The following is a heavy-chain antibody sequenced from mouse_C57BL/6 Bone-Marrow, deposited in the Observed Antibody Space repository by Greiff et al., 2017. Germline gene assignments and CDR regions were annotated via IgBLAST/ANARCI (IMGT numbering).Heavy chain of an antibody. CDR3: ARLYYGSSVAY. D-gene: IGHD1-1*01. J-gene: IGHJ3*01. Sequence: EVKVVESGGDLVKPGGSLKLSCAASGFTFSSYGMSWVRQTPDKRLEWVATISSGGSYTYYPDSVKGRFTISRDNAKNTLYLQMSSRKSEDTAMYYCARLYYGSSVAYWGQGTLVTVSA. V-gene: IGHV5-6*01. CDR2: ISSGGSYT. CDR1: GFTFSSYG.